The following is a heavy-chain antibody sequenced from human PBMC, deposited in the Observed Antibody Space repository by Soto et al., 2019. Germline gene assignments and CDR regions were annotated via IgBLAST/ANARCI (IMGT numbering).Heavy chain of an antibody. J-gene: IGHJ2*01. CDR2: INHGGST. D-gene: IGHD3-3*01. V-gene: IGHV4-34*01. CDR3: ARGDGITLFGVVTPQRSFDL. CDR1: SGSFSGYY. Sequence: QVPLQQWGAGLLRPSETLSLTCAVYSGSFSGYYWSWIRQPPGKGLEWIGEINHGGSTSYNPSLKSRVTLSVDNSKHQFSLKLISVTAAETPVYYWARGDGITLFGVVTPQRSFDLWGRGTLVTVSS.